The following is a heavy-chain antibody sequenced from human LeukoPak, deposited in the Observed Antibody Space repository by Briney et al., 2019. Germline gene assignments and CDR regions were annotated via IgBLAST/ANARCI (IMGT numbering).Heavy chain of an antibody. CDR1: GFSITSSYY. Sequence: SETLSLTCNVSGFSITSSYYWSWIRQPPGKGLEWIGSIYHSGSTYYNPSLKSRVTMSVDTSKNQFSLNLSSVTAADTAVYYCARRFDFVYDYVYYFDSWGQGTLVTVYS. CDR2: IYHSGST. V-gene: IGHV4-38-2*02. D-gene: IGHD5/OR15-5a*01. J-gene: IGHJ4*02. CDR3: ARRFDFVYDYVYYFDS.